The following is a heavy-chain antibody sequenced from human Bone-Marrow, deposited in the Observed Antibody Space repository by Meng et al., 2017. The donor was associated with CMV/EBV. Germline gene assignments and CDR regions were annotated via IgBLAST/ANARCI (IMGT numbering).Heavy chain of an antibody. Sequence: GESLKISCAASGFTVSSNYMSWVRQAPGKGLEWVSVIYSGGSTYYADSVKGRFTISRDNSKNTLYLQMNSLRVEDTAVYYCARHRLYSFDYWGLGTLVTVSS. J-gene: IGHJ4*02. V-gene: IGHV3-53*01. D-gene: IGHD2-21*01. CDR3: ARHRLYSFDY. CDR1: GFTVSSNY. CDR2: IYSGGST.